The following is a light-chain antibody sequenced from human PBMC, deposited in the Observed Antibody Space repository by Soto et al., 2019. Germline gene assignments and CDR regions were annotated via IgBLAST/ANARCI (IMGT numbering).Light chain of an antibody. CDR2: LCS. Sequence: DIVMTQSPLSLXXTPXXPASISCRSXQSLLXSNGNNYLDWYLQKPGQSPQLLIYLCSNRASGVPDRFSGSGSGTDFTLKISRVEAXXXXXXXXXXXXXTXYTFGQGTKLEIK. J-gene: IGKJ2*01. CDR1: QSLLXSNGNNY. V-gene: IGKV2-28*01. CDR3: XXXXXTXYT.